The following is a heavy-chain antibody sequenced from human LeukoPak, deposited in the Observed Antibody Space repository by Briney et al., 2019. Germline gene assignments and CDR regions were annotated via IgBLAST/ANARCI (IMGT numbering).Heavy chain of an antibody. CDR2: IYYSGST. J-gene: IGHJ3*02. V-gene: IGHV4-39*01. Sequence: SETLSLTCTVSGGSISSSTYYWGWIRQPPGKGLEWIGSIYYSGSTYYNPSLKSRVSISVDTSKNQFSLKLSSVTAADTAVYYCATYYYDRTGYDTFDIWGQGTVVTVSS. D-gene: IGHD3-22*01. CDR3: ATYYYDRTGYDTFDI. CDR1: GGSISSSTYY.